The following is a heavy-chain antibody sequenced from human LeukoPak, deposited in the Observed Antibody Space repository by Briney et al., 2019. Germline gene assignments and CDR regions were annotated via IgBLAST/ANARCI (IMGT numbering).Heavy chain of an antibody. V-gene: IGHV4-34*01. Sequence: SETLSLTCAVYGGSFSGYYWSWIRQPPGKGLEWTGEINHSGSTNYNPSLKGRVTISVDTSKNQFSLKLSSVTAADTAVYYCARPGYSYGQVYWYFDLWGRGTLVTVSS. J-gene: IGHJ2*01. D-gene: IGHD5-18*01. CDR1: GGSFSGYY. CDR2: INHSGST. CDR3: ARPGYSYGQVYWYFDL.